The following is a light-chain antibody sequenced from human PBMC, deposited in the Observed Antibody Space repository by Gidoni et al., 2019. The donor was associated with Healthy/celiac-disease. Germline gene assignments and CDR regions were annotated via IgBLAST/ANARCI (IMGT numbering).Light chain of an antibody. Sequence: SYELIQPPSVSVSPGQTASITCSGDKLGDKYACWYQQKPGQSPVLVIYQDSKRPSGIPERFSGSNSGNTATLTISGTQAMDEADYYCQAWDSSLNYVFGTGTKVTVL. J-gene: IGLJ1*01. V-gene: IGLV3-1*01. CDR3: QAWDSSLNYV. CDR1: KLGDKY. CDR2: QDS.